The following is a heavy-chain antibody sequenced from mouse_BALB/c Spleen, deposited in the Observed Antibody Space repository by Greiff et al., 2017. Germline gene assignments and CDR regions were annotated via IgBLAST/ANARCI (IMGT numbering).Heavy chain of an antibody. Sequence: EVKLQESGPELVKPGASVKMSCKASGYTFTSYVMHWVKQKPGQGLEWIGYINPYNDGTKYNEKFKGKATLTSDKSSSTAYMELSSLTSEDSAVYYCAKDGNYYYAMDYWGQGTSVTVSS. V-gene: IGHV1-14*01. D-gene: IGHD2-1*01. CDR1: GYTFTSYV. J-gene: IGHJ4*01. CDR3: AKDGNYYYAMDY. CDR2: INPYNDGT.